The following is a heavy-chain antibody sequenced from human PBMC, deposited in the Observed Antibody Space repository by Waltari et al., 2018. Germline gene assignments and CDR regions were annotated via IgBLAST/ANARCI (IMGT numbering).Heavy chain of an antibody. CDR2: IYHSGDS. Sequence: QVKLQESGPGLVKPSGTLSLTCTVSGDSLTTNNWGSWVRQSPGKGLEWIGEIYHSGDSNYNPSLQSRVTISLDKSKNQISLKLTSVTAADTAVYYCAKVRVPAVMYNWFDPWGQGTLVTVSS. CDR1: GDSLTTNNW. D-gene: IGHD2-2*01. J-gene: IGHJ5*02. CDR3: AKVRVPAVMYNWFDP. V-gene: IGHV4-4*02.